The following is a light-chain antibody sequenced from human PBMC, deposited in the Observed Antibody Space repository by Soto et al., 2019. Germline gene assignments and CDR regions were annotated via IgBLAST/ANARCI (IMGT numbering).Light chain of an antibody. Sequence: EIVLTQSPATLSLSPGERATLSCRASQSVISYLALYQQKPGQAPMLLIYDASNRATGIPARFGGSGSGTDFTLTIRSLEPEDFTVYYCQQRSNWPWTFGQGTNVEIK. J-gene: IGKJ1*01. V-gene: IGKV3-11*01. CDR3: QQRSNWPWT. CDR2: DAS. CDR1: QSVISY.